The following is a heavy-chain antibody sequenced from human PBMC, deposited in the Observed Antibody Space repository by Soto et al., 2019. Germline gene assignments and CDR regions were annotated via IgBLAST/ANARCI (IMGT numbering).Heavy chain of an antibody. CDR3: ARQASYWHGGGGWLDP. CDR1: GFTFSAYD. V-gene: IGHV3-13*01. D-gene: IGHD3-16*01. Sequence: EVQLVESGGGLVQPGGSLRLSCAASGFTFSAYDMHWVRQATGKSLEWVAAIGTQHDAYYPNSVKGRFTISRENAKNSLYLQMNRLRAGDTAVYYCARQASYWHGGGGWLDPWGQGTLVTVSS. CDR2: IGTQHDA. J-gene: IGHJ5*02.